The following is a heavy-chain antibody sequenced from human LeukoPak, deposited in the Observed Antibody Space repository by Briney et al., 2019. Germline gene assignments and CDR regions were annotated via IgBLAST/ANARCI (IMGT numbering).Heavy chain of an antibody. CDR2: IYYSGST. J-gene: IGHJ4*02. V-gene: IGHV4-39*07. CDR3: ASGSGWLPRGRSFDY. D-gene: IGHD3-10*01. Sequence: PSETLSLTCTVSGGSISSSSYYWGWIRQPPGKGLEWLGSIYYSGSTYYNPSLKSRVTISVDTSKNQFSLKLSSVTAADTAVYYCASGSGWLPRGRSFDYWGQGTLVTVSS. CDR1: GGSISSSSYY.